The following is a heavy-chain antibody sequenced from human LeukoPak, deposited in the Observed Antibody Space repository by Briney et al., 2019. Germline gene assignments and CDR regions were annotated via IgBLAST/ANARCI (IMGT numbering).Heavy chain of an antibody. CDR3: ARQYCSSTSCYYYYYYGMDV. D-gene: IGHD2-2*01. CDR2: IYYSGST. V-gene: IGHV4-39*01. J-gene: IGHJ6*02. Sequence: SETLSLTCTVSGGSISSSSYYWGWIRQPPGKGLEWIGSIYYSGSTYYNPSLKSRVTISVDTSKNQFSLKLSSATAADTAVYYCARQYCSSTSCYYYYYYGMDVWGQGTTVTVSS. CDR1: GGSISSSSYY.